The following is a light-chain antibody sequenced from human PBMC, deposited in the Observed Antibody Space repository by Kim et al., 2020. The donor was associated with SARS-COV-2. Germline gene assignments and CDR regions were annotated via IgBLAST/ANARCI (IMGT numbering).Light chain of an antibody. J-gene: IGLJ3*02. V-gene: IGLV3-1*01. Sequence: SYELTQPPSVSVSPGQTASITCSGDKLGDKYACWYQQKPGQSPVLVIYQDSKWLSGIPERFSGYNSGNTATLPISGTQAMDEADYYCQAWDSSTAWVFGGGTQLTVL. CDR2: QDS. CDR3: QAWDSSTAWV. CDR1: KLGDKY.